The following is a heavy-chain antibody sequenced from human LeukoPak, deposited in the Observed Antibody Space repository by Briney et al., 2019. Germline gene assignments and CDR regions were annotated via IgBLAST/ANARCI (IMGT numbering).Heavy chain of an antibody. CDR3: AGYYDSSGYH. V-gene: IGHV3-9*01. D-gene: IGHD3-22*01. CDR2: ISWNSGGI. CDR1: GFSFDDYA. Sequence: PGRSLRLSCAASGFSFDDYAMHWVRQAPGKGLEWVSGISWNSGGIGYGDSVRGRFTISRDNSKNTLYLQMNSLRAEDTAVYYCAGYYDSSGYHWGQGTLVTVSS. J-gene: IGHJ4*02.